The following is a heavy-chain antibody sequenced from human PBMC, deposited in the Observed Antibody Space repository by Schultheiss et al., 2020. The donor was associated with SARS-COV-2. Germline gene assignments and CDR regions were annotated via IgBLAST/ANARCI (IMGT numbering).Heavy chain of an antibody. D-gene: IGHD4/OR15-4a*01. V-gene: IGHV4-39*07. J-gene: IGHJ6*02. Sequence: SETLSLTCTVSGGSISSSSYYWGWIRQHPGKGLEWIGEINHSVSTNYNPSLKSRVTISVDTSKNQFSLKLSSVTAADTAVYYCARDVLDGYYGMDVWGQGTTVTVSS. CDR3: ARDVLDGYYGMDV. CDR2: INHSVST. CDR1: GGSISSSSYY.